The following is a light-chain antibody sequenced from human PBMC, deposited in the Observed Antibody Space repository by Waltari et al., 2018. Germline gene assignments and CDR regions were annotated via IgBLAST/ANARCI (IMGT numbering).Light chain of an antibody. V-gene: IGKV1-5*03. J-gene: IGKJ2*01. CDR1: QSISSW. CDR3: QQREA. CDR2: RAS. Sequence: DIQMTQSPSTLSASVGDRVTITFRASQSISSWLAWYQQKPGKAPKLLIYRASSLESGVPARVSGSGSGTEFTLTLSSLQPDDFATYYCQQREAFGQGTKLEIK.